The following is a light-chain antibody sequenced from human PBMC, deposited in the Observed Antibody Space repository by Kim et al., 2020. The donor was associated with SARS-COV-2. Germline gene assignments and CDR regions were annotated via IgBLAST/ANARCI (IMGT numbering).Light chain of an antibody. CDR3: HQYNNWPPWT. CDR2: GAS. V-gene: IGKV3-15*01. Sequence: SPGESATLSCRASQSVYSNLAWYQQKPGQAPRLLIYGASTRATGIPARFSGSGSGTEFTLTISSLQSEDFAVYYCHQYNNWPPWTFGQGTKVDIK. CDR1: QSVYSN. J-gene: IGKJ1*01.